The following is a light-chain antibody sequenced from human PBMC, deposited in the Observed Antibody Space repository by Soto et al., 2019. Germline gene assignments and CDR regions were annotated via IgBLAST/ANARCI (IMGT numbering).Light chain of an antibody. J-gene: IGLJ7*01. CDR3: ASWDDSLNAAV. Sequence: QSVLTQPPSLSGTPGQRVTISCSGSTSNIAGNTVHWYQHLPETAPKLLIYIDDQRPSGVPDRFCGSKSGTSASLAISGLQSEDEADYYCASWDDSLNAAVFGGGTQLTVL. CDR1: TSNIAGNT. CDR2: IDD. V-gene: IGLV1-44*01.